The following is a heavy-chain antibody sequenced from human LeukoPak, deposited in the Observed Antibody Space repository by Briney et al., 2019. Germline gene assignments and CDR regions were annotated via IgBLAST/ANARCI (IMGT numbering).Heavy chain of an antibody. V-gene: IGHV4-59*01. J-gene: IGHJ3*02. CDR3: ARARNYSDNSGYYYEGDAFDI. CDR1: GGSISNYH. D-gene: IGHD3-22*01. Sequence: SETLSLTCTVSGGSISNYHWGWIRQPAGKGLEWSGYIFYSGSTNDNPSLKSRVTISVDTSKNQFSQRLSSVTAADTAVYYCARARNYSDNSGYYYEGDAFDIWGQGTMVTVSS. CDR2: IFYSGST.